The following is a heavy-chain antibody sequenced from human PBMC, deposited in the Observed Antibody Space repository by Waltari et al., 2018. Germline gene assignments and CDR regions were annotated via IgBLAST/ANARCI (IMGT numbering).Heavy chain of an antibody. D-gene: IGHD5-12*01. Sequence: QLQLQESGPRLVKPSETLSLTCTVPGGPISSTPYYWGWIRRPPGKGLEWIGNIYYSGSTYYNPSLKSRVTISVDTSNNQLSLRLSSVTAADTAVYYCARDVDMSFYYYMDVWGKGTTVTISS. CDR2: IYYSGST. CDR3: ARDVDMSFYYYMDV. V-gene: IGHV4-39*07. J-gene: IGHJ6*03. CDR1: GGPISSTPYY.